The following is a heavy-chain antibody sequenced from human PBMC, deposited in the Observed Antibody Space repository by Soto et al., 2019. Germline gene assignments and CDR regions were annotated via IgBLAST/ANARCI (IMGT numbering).Heavy chain of an antibody. CDR1: GGSISSYY. V-gene: IGHV4-59*01. Sequence: SETLSLTCTVSGGSISSYYWSWIRQPPGKGLERIGYIYYSGSTNYNPSLKSRVTISVDTSKNQFSLKLSSVTAADTAVYYCARSLTVTMYYFDYWGQGTLVTVS. CDR3: ARSLTVTMYYFDY. J-gene: IGHJ4*02. D-gene: IGHD4-17*01. CDR2: IYYSGST.